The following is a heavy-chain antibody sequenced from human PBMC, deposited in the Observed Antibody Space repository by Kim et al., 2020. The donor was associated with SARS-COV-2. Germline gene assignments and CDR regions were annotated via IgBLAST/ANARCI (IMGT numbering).Heavy chain of an antibody. CDR2: ISYDGSNK. J-gene: IGHJ4*02. V-gene: IGHV3-30*03. CDR3: ASPPHYDILTGYSYAPYYFDY. Sequence: GGSLRLSCAASGFTFSSYGMHWVRQAPGKGLEWVAVISYDGSNKYYADSVKGRFTISRDNSKNTLYLQMNSLRAEDTAVYYCASPPHYDILTGYSYAPYYFDYWGQGTLVTVSS. D-gene: IGHD3-9*01. CDR1: GFTFSSYG.